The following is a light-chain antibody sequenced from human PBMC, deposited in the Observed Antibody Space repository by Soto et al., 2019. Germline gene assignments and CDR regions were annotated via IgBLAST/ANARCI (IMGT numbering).Light chain of an antibody. CDR1: QSSSSW. J-gene: IGKJ1*01. V-gene: IGKV1-5*03. Sequence: DIERDQSAYTLTAKERDRVTKTCRASQSSSSWLAWYQQKPGKAPKLLIYKASTLKSGVPSRFSGSGSGTEFTLTISGLQPDDLATYYCQHYNSYSEAFAKGTKVDIK. CDR2: KAS. CDR3: QHYNSYSEA.